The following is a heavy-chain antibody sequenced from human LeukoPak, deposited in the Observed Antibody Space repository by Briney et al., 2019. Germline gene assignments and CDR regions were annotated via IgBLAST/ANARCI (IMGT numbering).Heavy chain of an antibody. CDR2: IWHDGSNK. CDR3: ARDAKWLLDY. CDR1: GFTLSSYG. V-gene: IGHV3-33*01. D-gene: IGHD5-12*01. Sequence: GGSLRLSCAASGFTLSSYGIHWVRQAPGKGLEWVAIIWHDGSNKYYADSVKGRFTISRDNSKNTVDLEMNSLRAEDTAVYYCARDAKWLLDYWGQGTLVTASS. J-gene: IGHJ4*02.